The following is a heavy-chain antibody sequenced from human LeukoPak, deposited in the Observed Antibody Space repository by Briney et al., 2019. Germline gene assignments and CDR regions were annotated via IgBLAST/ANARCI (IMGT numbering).Heavy chain of an antibody. CDR1: GFTFSDSY. J-gene: IGHJ4*02. CDR2: ISGSGSYT. D-gene: IGHD6-13*01. Sequence: GGSLRLFCAASGFTFSDSYITWIRQAPGKGLEWLSYISGSGSYTNYADSVKGRFTTSRDNAKNSLYLQMNSLRAEDTAVYYCARVGSIAAAGTPDYWGQGTLVTVSS. CDR3: ARVGSIAAAGTPDY. V-gene: IGHV3-11*06.